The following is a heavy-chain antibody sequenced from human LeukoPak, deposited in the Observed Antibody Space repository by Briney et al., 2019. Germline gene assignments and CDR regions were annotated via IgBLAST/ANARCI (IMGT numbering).Heavy chain of an antibody. V-gene: IGHV1-69*13. CDR2: IIPIFGTA. J-gene: IGHJ6*02. D-gene: IGHD3-10*01. Sequence: SVKVSCKASGGTFSSYAISWVRQAPGQGLEWMGGIIPIFGTANYAQKFQGRVTITADESTSTAYMELSSLRSEDTAVYYCASPLWFGESYGMDVRGQGTTVTVSS. CDR3: ASPLWFGESYGMDV. CDR1: GGTFSSYA.